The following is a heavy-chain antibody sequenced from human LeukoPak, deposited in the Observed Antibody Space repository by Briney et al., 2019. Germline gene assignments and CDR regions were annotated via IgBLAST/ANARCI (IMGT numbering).Heavy chain of an antibody. J-gene: IGHJ4*02. Sequence: SETLSLTCTVSGGSISSSSYYWGWIRQPPGKGLEWIGSIYYSGSTYYNPSLKRRVTISVDTSKNQFSLKLSSVTAADTAVYYCAKTYYDILTGYDYFDYWGQGTLVTVSS. V-gene: IGHV4-39*01. CDR2: IYYSGST. D-gene: IGHD3-9*01. CDR3: AKTYYDILTGYDYFDY. CDR1: GGSISSSSYY.